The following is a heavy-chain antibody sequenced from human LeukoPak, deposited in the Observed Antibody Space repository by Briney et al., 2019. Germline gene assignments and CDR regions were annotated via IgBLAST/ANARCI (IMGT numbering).Heavy chain of an antibody. CDR3: ARGELGTSHDY. Sequence: SVKVSCKASGYTFTGYYMHWVRPAPGQGLEWMGWINPNSGDTNYAQKFQGRVTMTRDTSINTAYLELSGLRSDDTAIYYCARGELGTSHDYWGQGTLVTVSS. V-gene: IGHV1-2*02. J-gene: IGHJ4*02. D-gene: IGHD2-2*01. CDR1: GYTFTGYY. CDR2: INPNSGDT.